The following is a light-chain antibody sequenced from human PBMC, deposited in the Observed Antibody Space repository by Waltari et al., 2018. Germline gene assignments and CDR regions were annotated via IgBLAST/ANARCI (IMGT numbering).Light chain of an antibody. CDR1: SNAVDHYNF. CDR3: SSYTNIITYV. Sequence: QSALTQPASVSGSPGQSITISCTGTSNAVDHYNFASWYQQHPGKAPKLMIYGVSKRPSGVSDRFSGSKSGNTASLTISGLQAEDEADYYCSSYTNIITYVFGTGTKVTVL. J-gene: IGLJ1*01. CDR2: GVS. V-gene: IGLV2-14*01.